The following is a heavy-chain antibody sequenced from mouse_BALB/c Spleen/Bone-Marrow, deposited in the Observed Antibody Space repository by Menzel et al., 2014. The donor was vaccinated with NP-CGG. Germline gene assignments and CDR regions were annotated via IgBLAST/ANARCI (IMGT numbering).Heavy chain of an antibody. V-gene: IGHV1-18*01. J-gene: IGHJ3*01. CDR2: VNPNIGGT. CDR1: GYTFTGYT. CDR3: ARGRTAY. Sequence: EVQLQESGPELLKPGASVKISCKTSGYTFTGYTLHWVKQSHGKSLKWIGGVNPNIGGTDYNQKFKGKATLTLDKSSSTAYMELRSLTSEDSAVYYCARGRTAYWGQGTLVTVSA.